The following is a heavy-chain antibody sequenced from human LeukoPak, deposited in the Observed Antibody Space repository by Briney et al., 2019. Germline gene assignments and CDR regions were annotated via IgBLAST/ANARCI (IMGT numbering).Heavy chain of an antibody. CDR2: IWHDGSNK. CDR1: GFTFSSYA. D-gene: IGHD6-19*01. V-gene: IGHV3-33*01. J-gene: IGHJ6*02. Sequence: GGSLRLSCAASGFTFSSYAMHWVRQASGKGLEWGAVIWHDGSNKYYAASVKGRFTVSRDNSKNTLYLQINSLRAEDTAVYYCARERVTGTSYYYYYGMDVWGQGTTVTVSS. CDR3: ARERVTGTSYYYYYGMDV.